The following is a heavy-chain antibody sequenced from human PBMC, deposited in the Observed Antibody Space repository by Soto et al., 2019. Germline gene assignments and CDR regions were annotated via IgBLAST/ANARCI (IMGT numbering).Heavy chain of an antibody. Sequence: PGGSLRLSCAASGFTFSSYAMSWVRQAPGKGLEWVSAISGSGGSTYYADSVKGRFTISRDNSKNTLYLQMNSLRAEDMAVYYCAKDRGYCTNGVCSMGMDVWGQGTTVTVSS. V-gene: IGHV3-23*01. CDR2: ISGSGGST. CDR1: GFTFSSYA. D-gene: IGHD2-8*01. J-gene: IGHJ6*02. CDR3: AKDRGYCTNGVCSMGMDV.